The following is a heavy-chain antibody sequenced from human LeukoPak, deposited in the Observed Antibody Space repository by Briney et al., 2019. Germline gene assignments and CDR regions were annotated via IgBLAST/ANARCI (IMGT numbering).Heavy chain of an antibody. CDR2: NKKKTEGGTT. CDR1: GFTFRNAW. D-gene: IGHD1-26*01. Sequence: PGVSLRLSCAASGFTFRNAWMSWVRQAPGRGLEWVSRNKKKTEGGTTDYAAPVKGRFTISRDDSKNPLYLQMNSLKTEDTAVYYCTTAVGGTEDFDYWGQGTLVTVSS. J-gene: IGHJ4*02. V-gene: IGHV3-15*01. CDR3: TTAVGGTEDFDY.